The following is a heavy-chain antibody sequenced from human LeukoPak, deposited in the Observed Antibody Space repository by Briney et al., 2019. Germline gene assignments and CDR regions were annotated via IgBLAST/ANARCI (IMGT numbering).Heavy chain of an antibody. J-gene: IGHJ6*02. CDR1: GGSFSGYY. D-gene: IGHD2-15*01. V-gene: IGHV4-34*01. Sequence: SETLSLTCAVYGGSFSGYYWSWIRQPPGKGLEWIGETNHSGSTNYNPSLKSRVTISVDTSKNQFSLKLSSVTAADTAVYYCARVAYCSGGSCYPYYYYGMDVWGQGTTVTVSS. CDR2: TNHSGST. CDR3: ARVAYCSGGSCYPYYYYGMDV.